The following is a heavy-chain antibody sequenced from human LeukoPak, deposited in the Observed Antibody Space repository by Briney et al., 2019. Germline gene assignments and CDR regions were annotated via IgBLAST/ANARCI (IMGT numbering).Heavy chain of an antibody. CDR2: IYYSGST. CDR1: GGSISSGSYY. CDR3: ARDPYYYGSGSYGAFDI. V-gene: IGHV4-61*01. Sequence: PSETLSLTCTVSGGSISSGSYYWSWIRQPPGKGLEWIGYIYYSGSTNYNPSLKSRVTISVDTSKNQFSLKLSSVTAADTAVYYCARDPYYYGSGSYGAFDIWGQGTMVTVSS. J-gene: IGHJ3*02. D-gene: IGHD3-10*01.